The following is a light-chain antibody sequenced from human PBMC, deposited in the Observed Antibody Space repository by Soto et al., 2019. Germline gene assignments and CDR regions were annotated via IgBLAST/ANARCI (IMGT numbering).Light chain of an antibody. Sequence: QSAVTQPASVSGSPGQSITISCTGTTSDVGDYNYVSWYQHHPGKAPKLIIYEVRNRPSGVSNRFSGAKSGNTASLTISGLQAEDEADYYCSSYRTGSAFYVFGSGTRSPS. CDR1: TSDVGDYNY. CDR3: SSYRTGSAFYV. CDR2: EVR. V-gene: IGLV2-14*01. J-gene: IGLJ1*01.